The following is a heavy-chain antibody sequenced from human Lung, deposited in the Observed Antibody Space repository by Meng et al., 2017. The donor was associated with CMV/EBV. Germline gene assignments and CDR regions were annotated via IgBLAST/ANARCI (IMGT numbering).Heavy chain of an antibody. V-gene: IGHV1-69*05. Sequence: SVKVSCKASGDTFSRYAVSWVRQAPGQGLEWVGGIITIFGTPYYAQKFQGRVTITTDESTTTVYMELSSLKFEDTAVYYWARGGASGTPTWKYYGMDVWGQGTTVTVSS. CDR2: IITIFGTP. CDR1: GDTFSRYA. D-gene: IGHD1-1*01. CDR3: ARGGASGTPTWKYYGMDV. J-gene: IGHJ6*02.